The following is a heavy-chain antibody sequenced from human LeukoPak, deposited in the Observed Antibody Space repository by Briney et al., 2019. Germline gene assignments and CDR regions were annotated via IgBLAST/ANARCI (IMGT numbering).Heavy chain of an antibody. Sequence: SETLSLTCTVSGYSISSGYYWGWIRQPPGKGLEWIGEINHSGSTNYNPSLKSRVTISVDTSKNQFSLKLNSVTAADTAVYYCARLGLLAIALYFDYWGQGTLVTVSS. CDR1: GYSISSGYY. V-gene: IGHV4-38-2*02. D-gene: IGHD5-12*01. CDR3: ARLGLLAIALYFDY. CDR2: INHSGST. J-gene: IGHJ4*02.